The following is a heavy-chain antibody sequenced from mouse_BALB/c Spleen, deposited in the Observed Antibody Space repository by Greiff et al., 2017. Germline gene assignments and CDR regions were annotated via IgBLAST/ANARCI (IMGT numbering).Heavy chain of an antibody. CDR1: GYAFSSYW. J-gene: IGHJ3*01. V-gene: IGHV1-80*01. CDR2: IYPGDGDT. CDR3: ARPDVSAGLAY. Sequence: QVQLKQSGAELVRPGSSVQISCKASGYAFSSYWMNWVKQRPGQGLEWIGQIYPGDGDTNYNGKFKGKATLTADKSSSTAYMQLSSLTSEDSAVYFCARPDVSAGLAYWGQGTLVTVSA. D-gene: IGHD2-3*01.